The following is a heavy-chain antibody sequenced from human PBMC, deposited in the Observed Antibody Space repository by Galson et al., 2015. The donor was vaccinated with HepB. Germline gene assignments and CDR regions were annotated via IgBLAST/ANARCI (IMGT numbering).Heavy chain of an antibody. J-gene: IGHJ4*02. CDR3: ARSAAGIPFHPVIDY. Sequence: ETLSLTCAVSGGSISSSNWWSWVRQPPGKGLEWIGEIYHSGSTNYNPSLKSRVTISVDKSKNQFSLKLSSVTAADTAVYYCARSAAGIPFHPVIDYWGQGTLVTVSS. CDR2: IYHSGST. D-gene: IGHD6-13*01. V-gene: IGHV4-4*02. CDR1: GGSISSSNW.